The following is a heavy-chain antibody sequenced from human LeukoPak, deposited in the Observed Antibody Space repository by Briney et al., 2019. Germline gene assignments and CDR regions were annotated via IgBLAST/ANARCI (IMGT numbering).Heavy chain of an antibody. J-gene: IGHJ6*02. Sequence: GRSLRLSCAASGFTFSSYGMHWVRQAPDKGLEWVAVIWYDGSNKYYADSVKGRFTISRDNSKNTLYLQMNSLRAEDTAVYYCARDGRASGYEEPSYYYYGMDVWGQGTTVTVSS. V-gene: IGHV3-33*01. CDR1: GFTFSSYG. D-gene: IGHD5-12*01. CDR2: IWYDGSNK. CDR3: ARDGRASGYEEPSYYYYGMDV.